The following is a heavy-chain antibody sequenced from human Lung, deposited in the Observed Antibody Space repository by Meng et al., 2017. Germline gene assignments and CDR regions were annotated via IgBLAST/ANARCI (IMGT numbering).Heavy chain of an antibody. J-gene: IGHJ4*02. V-gene: IGHV1-18*01. CDR2: FVSNADT. D-gene: IGHD3-10*01. CDR1: GYTSASYG. Sequence: QSGALVKKHRASVWISCKASGYTSASYGISWFRQAPGQGLEWMGWFVSNADTYPAQKFQGRVTMTRDTHTSTDFMELRSLRFDDTAVYYCARGTPGRSYSDYWGQGTLVTVSS. CDR3: ARGTPGRSYSDY.